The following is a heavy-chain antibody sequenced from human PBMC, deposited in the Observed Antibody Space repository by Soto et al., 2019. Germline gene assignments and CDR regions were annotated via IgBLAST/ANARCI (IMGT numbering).Heavy chain of an antibody. D-gene: IGHD3-10*01. CDR1: GGXXNXXLXX. CDR2: IYSRGNT. Sequence: PSXXXSXXXXXSGGXXNXXLXXXXXXXXHPEKGLEWIGYIYSRGNTYYTPSLKSRVDMAVDSSQNQFSLRVNSVTAADTAVYYCARARPGSYFVLELWGRGTLVTVSS. V-gene: IGHV4-31*02. J-gene: IGHJ4*02. CDR3: ARARPGSYFVLEL.